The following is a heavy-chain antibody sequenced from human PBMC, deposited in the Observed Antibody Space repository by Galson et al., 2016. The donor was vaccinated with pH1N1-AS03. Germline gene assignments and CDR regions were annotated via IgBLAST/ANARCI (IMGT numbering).Heavy chain of an antibody. CDR3: ARGRTDYDYWSGSLDY. CDR1: GYTFTRYG. J-gene: IGHJ4*02. Sequence: SVKVSCKASGYTFTRYGITWVRQAPGRGLEWMGWFSAYNGNRNYAQTIQGRVTMTTDTSTSTAYLELRSLRSDDTAVYYCARGRTDYDYWSGSLDYWGQGTLVTVSS. CDR2: FSAYNGNR. V-gene: IGHV1-18*01. D-gene: IGHD3-3*01.